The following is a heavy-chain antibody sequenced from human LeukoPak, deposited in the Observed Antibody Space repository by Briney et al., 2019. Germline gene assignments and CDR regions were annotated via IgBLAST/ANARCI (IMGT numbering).Heavy chain of an antibody. CDR3: ARGGSYLSAFDI. Sequence: GGSLRLSCAASVFTVSSNYMSWVRQAPGKGLEWASIIYSGGSTFYADSVKGRFTISRDNSKNTLYLQMNSLRAEDTAVYYCARGGSYLSAFDIWGQGTMVTVSS. D-gene: IGHD1-26*01. V-gene: IGHV3-53*01. J-gene: IGHJ3*02. CDR1: VFTVSSNY. CDR2: IYSGGST.